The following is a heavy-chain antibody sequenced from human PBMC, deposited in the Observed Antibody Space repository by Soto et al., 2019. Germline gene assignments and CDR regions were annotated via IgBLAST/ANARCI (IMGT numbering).Heavy chain of an antibody. J-gene: IGHJ5*02. D-gene: IGHD2-2*01. Sequence: EASVKVSCKASGYTFTGYYMHWVRQAPGQGLEWMGWINPNSGGTNYAQKFQGWVTMTRDTSISTAYMELSRLRSDDTAVYYCAREVVVKNNWFDPWGQGTLVTVSS. CDR3: AREVVVKNNWFDP. CDR1: GYTFTGYY. CDR2: INPNSGGT. V-gene: IGHV1-2*04.